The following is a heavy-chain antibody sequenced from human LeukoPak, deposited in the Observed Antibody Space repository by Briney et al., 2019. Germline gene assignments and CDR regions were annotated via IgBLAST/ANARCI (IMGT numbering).Heavy chain of an antibody. V-gene: IGHV5-51*01. CDR3: ARHGSYYDY. CDR1: GYSFTSYW. Sequence: GESVKISCNGSGYSFTSYWIGCVRHMPRKGLEWMGFIYPGDSDTRYSPSFQGQVTISADKSISTAYLQWSSLKPSDTAMYYCARHGSYYDYWGQGTLVTVSS. CDR2: IYPGDSDT. D-gene: IGHD1-26*01. J-gene: IGHJ4*02.